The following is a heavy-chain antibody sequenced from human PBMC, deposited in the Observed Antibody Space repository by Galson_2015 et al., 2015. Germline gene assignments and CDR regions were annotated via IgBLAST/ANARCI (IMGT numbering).Heavy chain of an antibody. Sequence: SVKVSCKASGYSFTNYAMNWVRQAPGQGLEWMGWINTNTGNPTYAQGFTGRFVFSLDTSVSTAYLQISSLKAEDAAVYYCARDSVEPPSPSCVDVWGQGPTATVSS. CDR2: INTNTGNP. CDR1: GYSFTNYA. V-gene: IGHV7-4-1*01. D-gene: IGHD1-14*01. CDR3: ARDSVEPPSPSCVDV. J-gene: IGHJ6*02.